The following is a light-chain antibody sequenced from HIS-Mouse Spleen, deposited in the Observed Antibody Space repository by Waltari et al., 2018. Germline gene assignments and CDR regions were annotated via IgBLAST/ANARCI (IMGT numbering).Light chain of an antibody. Sequence: SYVLTQPPSVSVALGKTARITCGGNNIGSKSVHWYQQKPGQAPVLVVYDDSDRRSGILERFAGSNSGNTDTLTISRVEAGDEADYYCQVWDSSSDHVVFGGGTKLTVL. CDR3: QVWDSSSDHVV. CDR1: NIGSKS. V-gene: IGLV3-21*03. J-gene: IGLJ2*01. CDR2: DDS.